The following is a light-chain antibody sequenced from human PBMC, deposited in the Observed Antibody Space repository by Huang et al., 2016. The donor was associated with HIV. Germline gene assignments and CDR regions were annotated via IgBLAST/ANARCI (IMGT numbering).Light chain of an antibody. CDR3: QQYALSPWT. V-gene: IGKV3-20*01. Sequence: EIVLTQSPGTLSLSPGQRLTLSGRASQTVSNDYLAWYQQKPGQSPRLLIYAASTRAAGIPDRFSGSGSATDFILTVSRLEPEDSAVYYCQQYALSPWTFGHGTKVDI. CDR2: AAS. J-gene: IGKJ1*01. CDR1: QTVSNDY.